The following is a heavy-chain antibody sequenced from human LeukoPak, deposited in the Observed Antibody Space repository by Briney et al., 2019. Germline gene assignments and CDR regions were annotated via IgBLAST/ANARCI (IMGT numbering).Heavy chain of an antibody. D-gene: IGHD5-24*01. Sequence: SETLSLTCAVYGGSFSGYYWSWIRQPPGKGLEWIGEINHSGSTNYNPSLKSRVTISVDTSKNHFSLKLSSVTAADTAVYYCARNRDGYNSFDYWGQGTLVTVSS. V-gene: IGHV4-34*09. CDR3: ARNRDGYNSFDY. J-gene: IGHJ4*02. CDR1: GGSFSGYY. CDR2: INHSGST.